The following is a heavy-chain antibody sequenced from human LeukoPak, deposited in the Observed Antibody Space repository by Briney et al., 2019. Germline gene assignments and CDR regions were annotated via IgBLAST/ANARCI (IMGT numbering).Heavy chain of an antibody. J-gene: IGHJ6*03. CDR1: GFTFSTYS. V-gene: IGHV3-30*04. CDR2: ISYDGRNK. Sequence: PGGSLRLSCAASGFTFSTYSMHWVRQAPGKGLEWVAVISYDGRNKYYADSVKGRFTISRDNSKNTQYLQISSLRAEDTAVYYCARVGSRYQLLSYYYYMDVWGKGTTVTVSS. D-gene: IGHD2-2*01. CDR3: ARVGSRYQLLSYYYYMDV.